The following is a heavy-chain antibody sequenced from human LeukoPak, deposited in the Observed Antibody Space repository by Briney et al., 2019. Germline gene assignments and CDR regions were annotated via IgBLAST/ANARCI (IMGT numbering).Heavy chain of an antibody. CDR1: AFTFSTYA. Sequence: PGGSLRLSCAASAFTFSTYAMNWVRQAPGRGLEWVSSINPSGSTILYAESVKGRFTISRDNAKNSLYLQMNSLRAEDTGLYFCAIGIRERGFDYWGEGTPFTVSS. D-gene: IGHD1-1*01. V-gene: IGHV3-21*01. J-gene: IGHJ4*02. CDR2: INPSGSTI. CDR3: AIGIRERGFDY.